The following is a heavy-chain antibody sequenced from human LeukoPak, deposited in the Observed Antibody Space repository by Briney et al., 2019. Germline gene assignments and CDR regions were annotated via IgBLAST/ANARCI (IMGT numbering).Heavy chain of an antibody. V-gene: IGHV3-30*14. D-gene: IGHD4-17*01. Sequence: PGGSLRLSCAASGFTFNNYAMHWVRQAPGKGLEWVAVKSYDGSNKYYADSVKGRFTISRDNSKNTLYLQMNSLRAEDTAVYYCARVSGYGDSSYYFDYWGQGTLVTVSS. CDR1: GFTFNNYA. CDR2: KSYDGSNK. CDR3: ARVSGYGDSSYYFDY. J-gene: IGHJ4*02.